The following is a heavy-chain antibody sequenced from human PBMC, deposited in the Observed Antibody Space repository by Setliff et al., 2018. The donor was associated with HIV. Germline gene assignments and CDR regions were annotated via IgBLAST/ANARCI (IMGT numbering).Heavy chain of an antibody. CDR2: IIPNSGGT. V-gene: IGHV1-2*06. CDR1: GYTFTAYY. CDR3: ASKLHCTNGLCLDAFDI. Sequence: ASVKVSCKSSGYTFTAYYIHWVRQAPGQGLEWMGRIIPNSGGTNHAQNFQGRVTMTRDTSISTAYMELSRLRSDDTAVYYCASKLHCTNGLCLDAFDIWGQGTMVTVSS. J-gene: IGHJ3*02. D-gene: IGHD2-8*01.